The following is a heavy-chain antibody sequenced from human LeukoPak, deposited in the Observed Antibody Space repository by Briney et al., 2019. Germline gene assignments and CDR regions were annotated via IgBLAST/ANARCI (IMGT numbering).Heavy chain of an antibody. CDR1: GYTFTSYY. D-gene: IGHD2-2*01. CDR3: ARQSTSYYYYGMDV. Sequence: ASVKVSCKASGYTFTSYYMHWVRQAPGQGLEWMGCINANSGGTNYAQKFQGRVTMTRDTSISTAYMELSRLRSDDTAVYYCARQSTSYYYYGMDVWGQGTTVTVSS. J-gene: IGHJ6*02. CDR2: INANSGGT. V-gene: IGHV1-2*02.